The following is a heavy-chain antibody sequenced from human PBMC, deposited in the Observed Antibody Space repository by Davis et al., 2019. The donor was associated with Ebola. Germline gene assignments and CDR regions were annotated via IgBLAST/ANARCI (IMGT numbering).Heavy chain of an antibody. Sequence: KVSCKGSGYSFTSYWIGWVRQMPGKGLEWMGIIYPGDSDTRYSPSFQGQVTISADKSISTAYLQWSSLKASDTAMYYCARRSDYGDYEYYFDYWGQGTLVTVSS. V-gene: IGHV5-51*01. D-gene: IGHD4-17*01. CDR1: GYSFTSYW. J-gene: IGHJ4*02. CDR3: ARRSDYGDYEYYFDY. CDR2: IYPGDSDT.